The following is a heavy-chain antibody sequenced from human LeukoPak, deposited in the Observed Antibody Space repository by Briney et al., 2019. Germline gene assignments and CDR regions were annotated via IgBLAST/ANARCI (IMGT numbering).Heavy chain of an antibody. CDR1: GYSISSGYY. D-gene: IGHD6-13*01. Sequence: PSETLSLTCTVSGYSISSGYYWGWIRQPPGKGLEWIGSIYHSGSTYYNPSLKSRVTISVDTSKNQFSLKLSSVTAADTAVYYCASLGTTAAGTVNWGQGTLVTVSS. CDR2: IYHSGST. V-gene: IGHV4-38-2*02. CDR3: ASLGTTAAGTVN. J-gene: IGHJ4*02.